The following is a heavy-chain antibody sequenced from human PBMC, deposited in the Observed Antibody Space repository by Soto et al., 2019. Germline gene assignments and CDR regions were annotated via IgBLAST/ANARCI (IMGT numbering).Heavy chain of an antibody. Sequence: ETLSLTCAVYGGSFSGYYWSWIRQPPGKGLEWIGEINHSGSTNYNPSLKSRVTISVDTSKNQFSLKLSSVTAADTAVYYCARTYYRGYCSSTSCSGRYNWFDPWGQGTLVTVSS. D-gene: IGHD2-2*01. CDR3: ARTYYRGYCSSTSCSGRYNWFDP. CDR2: INHSGST. CDR1: GGSFSGYY. V-gene: IGHV4-34*01. J-gene: IGHJ5*02.